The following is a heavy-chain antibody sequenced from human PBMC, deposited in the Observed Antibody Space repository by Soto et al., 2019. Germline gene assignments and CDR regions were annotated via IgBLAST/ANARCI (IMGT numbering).Heavy chain of an antibody. CDR2: ISAYNGDT. D-gene: IGHD6-19*01. CDR1: GYSFTNYG. Sequence: QDQLVQSGGEVKKPGASVKVSCKASGYSFTNYGITWVRQAPGQGFEWMGWISAYNGDTNYAQKLQGRVTMTTDASTSTAYLELRSLRSDETAVYYCARDRGVAPPVAGNTHYYYYMDVWGQGTTVTVSS. CDR3: ARDRGVAPPVAGNTHYYYYMDV. J-gene: IGHJ6*03. V-gene: IGHV1-18*01.